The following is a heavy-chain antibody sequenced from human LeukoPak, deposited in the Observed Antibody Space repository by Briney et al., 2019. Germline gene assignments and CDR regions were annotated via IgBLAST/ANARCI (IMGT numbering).Heavy chain of an antibody. D-gene: IGHD3-16*01. CDR1: GGSISSYY. V-gene: IGHV4-59*01. Sequence: SETLSLTCTVSGGSISSYYWSWIRQPPGKGLEWIGYIYYSGSTNYNPSLKSRVTISVDTSKNQFSLKLSSVTAANTAVYYCARDYYDYVWGSYSYYMDVWGKGTTVTISS. J-gene: IGHJ6*03. CDR2: IYYSGST. CDR3: ARDYYDYVWGSYSYYMDV.